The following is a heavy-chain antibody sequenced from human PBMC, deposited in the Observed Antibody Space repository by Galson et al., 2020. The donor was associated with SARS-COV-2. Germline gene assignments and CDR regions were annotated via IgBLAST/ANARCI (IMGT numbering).Heavy chain of an antibody. V-gene: IGHV3-30-3*01. CDR2: ISNDGSDK. J-gene: IGHJ6*02. CDR1: GFSFRTYA. Sequence: SCTASGFSFRTYAVHWVRQAPGKGLEWLAVISNDGSDKYYADSVKGRFTASRDNSKNTLYLQMSSLRTDDTAVYYCARDSACSSTRCNYHHGMDVWGQGTTVTVSS. D-gene: IGHD2-2*01. CDR3: ARDSACSSTRCNYHHGMDV.